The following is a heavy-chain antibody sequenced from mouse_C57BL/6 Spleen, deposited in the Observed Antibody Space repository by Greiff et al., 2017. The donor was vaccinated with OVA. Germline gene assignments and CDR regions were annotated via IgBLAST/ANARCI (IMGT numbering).Heavy chain of an antibody. J-gene: IGHJ2*01. CDR2: IYWDDDK. V-gene: IGHV8-12*01. D-gene: IGHD2-10*01. Sequence: VRLMESGPGILQSSQTLSLTCSFSGFSLSTSGMGVSWIRQPSGKGLEWLAHIYWDDDKRYNPSLKSRLTISKDTSRNQVFLKITSVDTADTATYYCARMRAYYEGYYFDYWGQGTTLTVSS. CDR1: GFSLSTSGMG. CDR3: ARMRAYYEGYYFDY.